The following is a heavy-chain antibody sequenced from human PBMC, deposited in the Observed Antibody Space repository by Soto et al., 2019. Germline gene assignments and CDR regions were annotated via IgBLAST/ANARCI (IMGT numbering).Heavy chain of an antibody. J-gene: IGHJ3*02. Sequence: PGGSLRLSCSASGFTFSSYAMHWVRQAPGKGLEYVSAISSNGGSTYYADSVKGRFTISRDNSKNTLYLQMSSLRAEDTAVYYCVKPTRPIVGARDAFDIWGQGTMVTVSS. CDR3: VKPTRPIVGARDAFDI. V-gene: IGHV3-64D*06. CDR1: GFTFSSYA. D-gene: IGHD1-26*01. CDR2: ISSNGGST.